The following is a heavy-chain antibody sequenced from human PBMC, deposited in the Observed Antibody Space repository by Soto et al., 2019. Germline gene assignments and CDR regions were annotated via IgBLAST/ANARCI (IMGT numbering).Heavy chain of an antibody. D-gene: IGHD2-15*01. J-gene: IGHJ6*02. CDR2: IYYSGST. CDR3: ARHGSCSGTGGLSVYYYGMDV. Sequence: PSETLSLTCTVSGGSISSYYWSWIRQPPGKGLEWIGYIYYSGSTNYNPSLKSRLTISVDTSKNQFSLKLSSVTAADTAVYYCARHGSCSGTGGLSVYYYGMDVLGQGTTVTVSS. V-gene: IGHV4-59*08. CDR1: GGSISSYY.